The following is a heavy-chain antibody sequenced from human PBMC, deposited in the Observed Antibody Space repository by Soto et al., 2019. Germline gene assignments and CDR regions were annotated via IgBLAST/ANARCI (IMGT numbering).Heavy chain of an antibody. Sequence: QVQLQESGPGLVKPSETLSLTCTVSGGSVSTNNNYWSWIRQPPGKGLEWIGYISYSGATNYYPSLKSLVTISVDTSKNQFSLKLNSVTAADTAVYYCATSPRFALDFWGPGTMITVSS. J-gene: IGHJ3*01. D-gene: IGHD3-16*01. CDR1: GGSVSTNNNY. CDR3: ATSPRFALDF. V-gene: IGHV4-61*01. CDR2: ISYSGAT.